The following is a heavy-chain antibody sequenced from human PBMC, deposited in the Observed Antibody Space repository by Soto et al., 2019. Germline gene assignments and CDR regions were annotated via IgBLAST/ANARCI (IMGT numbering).Heavy chain of an antibody. CDR1: GGSASGQY. CDR2: IIPTGST. CDR3: ARGGITMAWNYYYYGMDV. V-gene: IGHV4-34*01. Sequence: PSETLSLTCGVSGGSASGQYWSWIRQPPGKGLEWVGEIIPTGSTTYNPSLKSRLSISLDTSKNQVSLNLSSVSAADTAVYYCARGGITMAWNYYYYGMDVWGQGTTVT. J-gene: IGHJ6*02. D-gene: IGHD3-10*01.